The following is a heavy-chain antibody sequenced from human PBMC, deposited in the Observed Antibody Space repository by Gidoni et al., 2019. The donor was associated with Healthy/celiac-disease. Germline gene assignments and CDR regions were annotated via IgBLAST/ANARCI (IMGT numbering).Heavy chain of an antibody. V-gene: IGHV1-69*01. CDR1: GTFSSDA. CDR3: ARGILPTNYYYYGMDV. J-gene: IGHJ6*02. CDR2: IIPIFGTA. Sequence: GTFSSDAISWVRQAPGQGLEWMGGIIPIFGTANYAQKFQGRVTITADESTSTAYMELSSLRSEDTAVYYCARGILPTNYYYYGMDVWGQGTTVTVSS.